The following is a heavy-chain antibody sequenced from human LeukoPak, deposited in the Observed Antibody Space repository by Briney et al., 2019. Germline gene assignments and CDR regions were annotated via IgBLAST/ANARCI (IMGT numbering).Heavy chain of an antibody. J-gene: IGHJ4*02. D-gene: IGHD2-2*01. CDR2: INHSGST. CDR1: GGSFSGYY. CDR3: ARSRHCSSTSCFPGGYFDC. Sequence: SETLSLTCAVYGGSFSGYYWSWIRQPPGKGLEWIGEINHSGSTNYNPSLKSRVTISVDTSKNQFSLKLSSVTAADTAVYYCARSRHCSSTSCFPGGYFDCWGQGTLVTVSS. V-gene: IGHV4-34*01.